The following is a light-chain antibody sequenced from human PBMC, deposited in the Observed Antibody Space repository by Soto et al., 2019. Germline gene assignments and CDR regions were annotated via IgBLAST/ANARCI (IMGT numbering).Light chain of an antibody. J-gene: IGLJ2*01. CDR3: CSYAGSYTVV. Sequence: QSALTQPRSVSGSPGQSVTISCTGTSSDVGGYNYVSWYQQHPGKAPNLMISNVSKRPSGVPHRFSGSKSGNTAFLTIFGLQAEDEADYYCCSYAGSYTVVFGGGTKVTVL. CDR2: NVS. CDR1: SSDVGGYNY. V-gene: IGLV2-11*01.